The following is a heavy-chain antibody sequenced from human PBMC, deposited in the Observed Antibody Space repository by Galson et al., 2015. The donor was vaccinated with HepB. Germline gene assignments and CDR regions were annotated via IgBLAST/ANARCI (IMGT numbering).Heavy chain of an antibody. Sequence: SLRLSCAASGFTFNLYAISWVRQAPGKGLEWVSVIGSDGDDIHYTDSVNGRFTISRDNSNNVVYLQMNSLRVEDTAVYYCSRRRKLYGMDVWGQGTTVTVSS. J-gene: IGHJ6*02. CDR1: GFTFNLYA. CDR3: SRRRKLYGMDV. V-gene: IGHV3-23*01. CDR2: IGSDGDDI. D-gene: IGHD2-15*01.